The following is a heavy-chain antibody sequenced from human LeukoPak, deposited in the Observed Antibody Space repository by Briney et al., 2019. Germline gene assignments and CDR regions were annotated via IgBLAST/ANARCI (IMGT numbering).Heavy chain of an antibody. CDR3: AKDPVW. CDR2: ISYDGSNK. CDR1: GFTFSSYA. J-gene: IGHJ4*02. Sequence: GGSLRLSCAASGFTFSSYAMHWVRQAPGKGLEWVAVISYDGSNKYYADSVKGRFTISRDNSKNTLYLQMNSLRAEDTAVYYCAKDPVWWGQGTLVTVSS. V-gene: IGHV3-30-3*01. D-gene: IGHD3-16*01.